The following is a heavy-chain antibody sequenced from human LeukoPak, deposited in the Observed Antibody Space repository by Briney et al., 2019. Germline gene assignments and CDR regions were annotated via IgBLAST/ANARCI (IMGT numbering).Heavy chain of an antibody. D-gene: IGHD4-23*01. CDR3: ASYYGGNFYFDY. Sequence: SETLSLTCAVYGGSFSGYYWSWIRQPPGKGLEWIGEINHSGSTNYNPSLKSRVTISVDTSKNQFSLKLSSVTAADPAVYYCASYYGGNFYFDYWGQGTLVTVSA. CDR1: GGSFSGYY. V-gene: IGHV4-34*01. CDR2: INHSGST. J-gene: IGHJ4*02.